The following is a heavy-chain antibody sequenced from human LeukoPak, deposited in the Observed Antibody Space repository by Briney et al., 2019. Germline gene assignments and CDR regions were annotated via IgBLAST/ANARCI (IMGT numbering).Heavy chain of an antibody. CDR3: VRFVLLWFGESPGHFDY. J-gene: IGHJ4*02. Sequence: GGSLRLSCATSGFTFNNYNMNWVRQAPGRALEWVSSITSSGTYIFYADSVKGRFTISRDNAKNSLYLQMNSLGPEDTAVYYCVRFVLLWFGESPGHFDYWGQGTLVTVSS. CDR2: ITSSGTYI. CDR1: GFTFNNYN. D-gene: IGHD3-10*01. V-gene: IGHV3-21*01.